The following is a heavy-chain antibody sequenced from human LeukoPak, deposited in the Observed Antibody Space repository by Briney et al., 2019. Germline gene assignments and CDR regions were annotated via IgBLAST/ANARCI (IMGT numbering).Heavy chain of an antibody. CDR2: ISGSGGST. CDR1: GYSITSGY. CDR3: ANDRGKLETSPWY. V-gene: IGHV3-23*01. Sequence: ETLSLTCGVSGYSITSGYFWGWIRQPPGKGLEWVSAISGSGGSTYYADSMKGRFTISRDNSKNRLYLQMNSLRAEDTAVYYCANDRGKLETSPWYWGQGTLVTVSS. D-gene: IGHD1-1*01. J-gene: IGHJ4*02.